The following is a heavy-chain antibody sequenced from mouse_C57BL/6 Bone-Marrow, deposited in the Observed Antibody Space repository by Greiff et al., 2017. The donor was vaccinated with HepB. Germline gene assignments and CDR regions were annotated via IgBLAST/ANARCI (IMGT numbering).Heavy chain of an antibody. Sequence: VQLQQPGAELVQPGASVKMSCKASGYTFTSYWITWVKQRPGQGLEWIGDIYPGSGSTNYNEKFKSKATLTVDTSYSTAYMQLSSLTSEDSAVYYCARTAQAQYYYAMDYWGQGTSVTVSS. J-gene: IGHJ4*01. CDR1: GYTFTSYW. CDR2: IYPGSGST. CDR3: ARTAQAQYYYAMDY. V-gene: IGHV1-55*01. D-gene: IGHD3-2*02.